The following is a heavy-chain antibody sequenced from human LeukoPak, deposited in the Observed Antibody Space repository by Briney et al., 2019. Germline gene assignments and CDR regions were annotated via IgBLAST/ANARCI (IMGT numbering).Heavy chain of an antibody. CDR1: GYTLTELS. Sequence: ASVKVSCKVSGYTLTELSMHWVRQAPGKGLEWMGGFDPEDGETIYAQKFQGRVTMTEDTSTDTAYMELSSLRSEDTAMYYCATELGSGRLWNPHYFDYWGQGTLVTVSS. J-gene: IGHJ4*02. V-gene: IGHV1-24*01. D-gene: IGHD3-3*01. CDR2: FDPEDGET. CDR3: ATELGSGRLWNPHYFDY.